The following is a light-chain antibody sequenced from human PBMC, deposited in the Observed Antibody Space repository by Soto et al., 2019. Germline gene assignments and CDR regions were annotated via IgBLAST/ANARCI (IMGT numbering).Light chain of an antibody. CDR3: QQGNSFLPIT. V-gene: IGKV1-12*01. J-gene: IGKJ3*01. CDR1: QDISSW. Sequence: DIQMTQSPSSVSASVGDRVTITCRASQDISSWLGWYQQKPGKAPKLLIYAASRLQSGVPSRFSGSGSGRDFTLTISSLQPDDFATYYCQQGNSFLPITFGPGTKVDLK. CDR2: AAS.